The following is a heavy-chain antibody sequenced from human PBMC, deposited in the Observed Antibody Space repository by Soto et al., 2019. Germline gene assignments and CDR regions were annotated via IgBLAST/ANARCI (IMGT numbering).Heavy chain of an antibody. J-gene: IGHJ6*02. CDR1: GGSISNSNW. Sequence: SETLSLTCAVSGGSISNSNWWSWVRQPPGKGLEWIGDIYHSGSTNYNPSLKSRVTISVDKSKNQFSLKLSSVTAADTAVYHCATTYCSGGSCINYYGMDVWGQGITVTVSS. CDR2: IYHSGST. CDR3: ATTYCSGGSCINYYGMDV. V-gene: IGHV4-4*02. D-gene: IGHD2-15*01.